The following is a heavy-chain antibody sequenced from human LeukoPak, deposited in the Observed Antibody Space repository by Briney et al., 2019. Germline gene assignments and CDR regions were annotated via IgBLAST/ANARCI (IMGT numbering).Heavy chain of an antibody. D-gene: IGHD6-6*01. V-gene: IGHV3-23*01. Sequence: PGGSLRLSCAASGFTFSSYAMSWVRQAPGKGLEWVSAISGSGGSTYYADSVKGRFTISRDNSKNTLYLQMNSLRTEDTAVYYCAISAARLGVRDYWGQGTLVTVSS. CDR1: GFTFSSYA. CDR2: ISGSGGST. J-gene: IGHJ4*02. CDR3: AISAARLGVRDY.